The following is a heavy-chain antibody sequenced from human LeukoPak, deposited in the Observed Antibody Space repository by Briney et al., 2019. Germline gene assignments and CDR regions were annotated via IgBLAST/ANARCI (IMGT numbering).Heavy chain of an antibody. Sequence: GGSLRLSCAASGFTFSSYWMSWVRQAPGKGLEWVANINQDGSEKYYVDSVEDRFTISRNNAKNSLYLQMNSLTAEDTAMYYCARREMATITDYWGQGTPVTVSS. CDR1: GFTFSSYW. D-gene: IGHD5-24*01. V-gene: IGHV3-7*01. J-gene: IGHJ4*02. CDR2: INQDGSEK. CDR3: ARREMATITDY.